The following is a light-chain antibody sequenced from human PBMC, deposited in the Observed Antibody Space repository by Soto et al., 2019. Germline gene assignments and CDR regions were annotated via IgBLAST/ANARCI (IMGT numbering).Light chain of an antibody. CDR1: QSIRSY. CDR3: QQSYSSPPGT. Sequence: DLQMTQYPSTLSASVGDKVNINCRASQSIRSYLNWVQQKPGKAPKLLIYDASSLQTGVPSRFSGSGSGTDFSLTGSRLQPEYFATYYGQQSYSSPPGTVGQGTKVDI. V-gene: IGKV1-39*01. J-gene: IGKJ1*01. CDR2: DAS.